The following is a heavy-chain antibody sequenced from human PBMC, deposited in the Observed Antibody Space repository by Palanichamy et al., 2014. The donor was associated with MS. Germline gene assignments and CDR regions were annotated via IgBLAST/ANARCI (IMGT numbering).Heavy chain of an antibody. CDR1: GFTLSEYY. V-gene: IGHV3-11*01. J-gene: IGHJ3*02. Sequence: QVQLVESGGGLVKPGGSLRLSCAASGFTLSEYYMSWIRQAPGKGLEYVSYISSSGNTIYYTDSVKGRFTISRDNAKNSLYLQMNSLRAEDTAVYYCAREGGWEHDAFDIWGQGTMVTVSS. CDR3: AREGGWEHDAFDI. CDR2: ISSSGNTI. D-gene: IGHD1-26*01.